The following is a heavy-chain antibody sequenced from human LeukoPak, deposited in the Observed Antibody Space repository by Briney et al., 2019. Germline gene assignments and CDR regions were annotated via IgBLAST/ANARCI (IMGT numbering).Heavy chain of an antibody. D-gene: IGHD1-1*01. CDR1: GFTLSSYW. J-gene: IGHJ4*02. CDR2: INTDGSST. CDR3: ASSIVTTGDY. V-gene: IGHV3-74*01. Sequence: GGSLRLSCAASGFTLSSYWMHWVRQAPGKGLVWVSRINTDGSSTSYADSVKGRFTISRDNAKNTLYLQMNTLRAEDTAVYYCASSIVTTGDYWGQGTLVSVSS.